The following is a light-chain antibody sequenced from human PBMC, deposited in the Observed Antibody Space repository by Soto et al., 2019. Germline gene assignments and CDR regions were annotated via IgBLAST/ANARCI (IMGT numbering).Light chain of an antibody. V-gene: IGKV1-9*01. J-gene: IGKJ4*01. Sequence: DIQLTQSPSFLSASVGDRVTVTCRASQGVNSYLAWYQQKPGKAPQLLIYTASTLQSGVPSRFSGSGSGTEFTLTITSLQPEDFAAYYCQQLYTYPLTCGGGTKVEIK. CDR2: TAS. CDR3: QQLYTYPLT. CDR1: QGVNSY.